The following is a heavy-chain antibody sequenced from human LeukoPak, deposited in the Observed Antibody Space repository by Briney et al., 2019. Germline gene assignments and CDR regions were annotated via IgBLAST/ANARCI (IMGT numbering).Heavy chain of an antibody. CDR1: GFTFDDYA. V-gene: IGHV3-9*01. CDR2: ISWNSGSI. Sequence: GRSLRLSCAASGFTFDDYAMHWVRQAPGKGLEWVSGISWNSGSIGYADSVKGRFTISRDNAKNSLYLQMNSLRAEDTAVYYCAEPGITMIGGVWGKGTTVTISS. J-gene: IGHJ6*04. CDR3: AEPGITMIGGV. D-gene: IGHD3-10*02.